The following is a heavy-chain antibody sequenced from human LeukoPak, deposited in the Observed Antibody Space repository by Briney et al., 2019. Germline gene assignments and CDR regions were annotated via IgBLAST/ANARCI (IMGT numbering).Heavy chain of an antibody. V-gene: IGHV4-59*01. CDR2: IYYSGST. CDR1: GGSISSYY. CDR3: ARDKGHCSSTSCYVNQLYFQH. J-gene: IGHJ1*01. Sequence: SETLSLTCTVSGGSISSYYWSWIRQPPGKGLEWIGYIYYSGSTNYNPSLKSRVTISVDTSKNQFSLKLSSVTAADTAVYYCARDKGHCSSTSCYVNQLYFQHWGQGTLVTVSS. D-gene: IGHD2-2*01.